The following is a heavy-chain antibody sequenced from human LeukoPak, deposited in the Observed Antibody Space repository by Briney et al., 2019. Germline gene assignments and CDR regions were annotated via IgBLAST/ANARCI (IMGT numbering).Heavy chain of an antibody. D-gene: IGHD2-2*01. CDR1: GGSFSGYY. Sequence: SETLSLTCAVYGGSFSGYYWSWIRQPPGKGLEWIGEINHSGSTNYNPSLKSRVTISVDTSMNQFSLKLSSVTAADTAVYYCARGRYCSSTSCANGRRGYFQHWGQGTLVTVSS. J-gene: IGHJ1*01. CDR3: ARGRYCSSTSCANGRRGYFQH. CDR2: INHSGST. V-gene: IGHV4-34*01.